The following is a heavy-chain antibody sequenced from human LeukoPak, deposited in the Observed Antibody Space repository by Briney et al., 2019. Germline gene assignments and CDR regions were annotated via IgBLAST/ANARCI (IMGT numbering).Heavy chain of an antibody. CDR3: ARAPLVVTAIPYYFDY. J-gene: IGHJ4*02. D-gene: IGHD2-21*02. CDR1: GFTFSSSA. Sequence: GGSLRLSCAASGFTFSSSAMSWVRQVPGKGLEWVSGISASGGSTNYADSVKGRFTISRDNSKNTLYLQMNSLRAEDTAVYYCARAPLVVTAIPYYFDYWGQGTLVTVSS. V-gene: IGHV3-23*01. CDR2: ISASGGST.